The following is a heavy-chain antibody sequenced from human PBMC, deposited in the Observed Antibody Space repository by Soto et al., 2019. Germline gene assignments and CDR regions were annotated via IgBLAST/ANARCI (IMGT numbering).Heavy chain of an antibody. J-gene: IGHJ5*02. CDR3: ASSKATWSGYYLDWFDP. D-gene: IGHD3-3*01. CDR2: IYYSGST. Sequence: PSETLSLTCTVSGGSISSGGYYWSWIRQHPGKGLEWIGYIYYSGSTYYNPSLKSRVTISVDTSKNQFSLKLSSVTAADTAVYYCASSKATWSGYYLDWFDPWGQGTLVTSPQ. CDR1: GGSISSGGYY. V-gene: IGHV4-31*03.